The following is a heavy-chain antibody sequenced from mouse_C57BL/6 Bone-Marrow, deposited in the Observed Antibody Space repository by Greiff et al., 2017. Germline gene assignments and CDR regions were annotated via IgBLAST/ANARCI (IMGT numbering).Heavy chain of an antibody. CDR2: ISTYYGDA. CDR1: GYTFTDYA. CDR3: ARNTTVPMWDMDY. V-gene: IGHV1-67*01. D-gene: IGHD1-1*01. Sequence: VQLQQSGPALVRPGVSVKISCKGSGYTFTDYAMHWVKQSHAKSLEWIGVISTYYGDASYNQKFKDKATMTVDKSSSTAYMELARLTSEDSDVYDSARNTTVPMWDMDYWGQGTSVTVSS. J-gene: IGHJ4*01.